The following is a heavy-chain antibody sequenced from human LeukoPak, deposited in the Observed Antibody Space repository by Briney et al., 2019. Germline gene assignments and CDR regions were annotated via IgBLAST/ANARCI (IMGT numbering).Heavy chain of an antibody. CDR2: ISYDGSNK. CDR3: AKAPGGSYYGGAFDI. CDR1: GFTFSSYG. D-gene: IGHD1-26*01. V-gene: IGHV3-30*18. J-gene: IGHJ3*02. Sequence: GGSLRLSCAASGFTFSSYGMHWVRQAPGKGLEWVAVISYDGSNKYYADSVKGRFTISRDNSKNTLYLQMSSLRAEDTAVYYCAKAPGGSYYGGAFDIWGQGTMVTVSS.